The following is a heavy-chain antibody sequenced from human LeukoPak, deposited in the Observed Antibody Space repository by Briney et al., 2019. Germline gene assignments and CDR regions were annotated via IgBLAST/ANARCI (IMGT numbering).Heavy chain of an antibody. CDR3: AKGGTTAWTAVDY. Sequence: ASVKVSCKASGGTFSSYAISWVRQAPGQGLEWMGGIIPIFGTANYAQKFQGRVTITADESTSTAYMELSSLRADDTAVYYCAKGGTTAWTAVDYWGQGTLVTVSS. CDR1: GGTFSSYA. V-gene: IGHV1-69*13. J-gene: IGHJ4*02. CDR2: IIPIFGTA. D-gene: IGHD1-7*01.